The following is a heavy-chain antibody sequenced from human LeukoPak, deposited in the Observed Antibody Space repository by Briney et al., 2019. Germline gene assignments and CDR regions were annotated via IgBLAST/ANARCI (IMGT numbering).Heavy chain of an antibody. D-gene: IGHD3-10*01. CDR3: AKDEYYYGSGRESNYYYYMDV. CDR1: GFTFSSYG. V-gene: IGHV3-23*01. CDR2: ISGSGGST. J-gene: IGHJ6*03. Sequence: GGSLRLSCAASGFTFSSYGMSWVRQAPGKGLEWASAISGSGGSTYYADSVKGRFTISRDNSKNTLVLQMNSLRAEDTAVYYCAKDEYYYGSGRESNYYYYMDVWGKGTTVTISS.